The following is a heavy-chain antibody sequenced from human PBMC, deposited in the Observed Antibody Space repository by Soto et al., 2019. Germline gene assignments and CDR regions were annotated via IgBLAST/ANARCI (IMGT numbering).Heavy chain of an antibody. Sequence: SETLSLTCTVSGGSISSSSYYWGWIRQPPGKGLEWIGSIYYSGSTYYNPSLKSRVTISVDTSKNQFSLKLSSVTAADTAVYYCARQFGVATIYYYYYYMDVWGKGTTVTVSS. CDR1: GGSISSSSYY. CDR3: ARQFGVATIYYYYYYMDV. CDR2: IYYSGST. V-gene: IGHV4-39*01. J-gene: IGHJ6*03. D-gene: IGHD5-12*01.